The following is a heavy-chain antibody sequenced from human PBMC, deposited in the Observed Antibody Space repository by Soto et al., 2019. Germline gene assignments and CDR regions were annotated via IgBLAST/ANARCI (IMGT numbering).Heavy chain of an antibody. CDR1: GYTFTSYY. Sequence: ASVKVSCKASGYTFTSYYMHWVRQAPGQGLEWMGWINPNSGGTNYAQKFQGRVTMTRDTSISTAYMELSRLRSDDTAVYYCARDREGIAAAGTYWFDPWGQGTKGTVSS. CDR3: ARDREGIAAAGTYWFDP. J-gene: IGHJ5*02. CDR2: INPNSGGT. V-gene: IGHV1-2*02. D-gene: IGHD6-13*01.